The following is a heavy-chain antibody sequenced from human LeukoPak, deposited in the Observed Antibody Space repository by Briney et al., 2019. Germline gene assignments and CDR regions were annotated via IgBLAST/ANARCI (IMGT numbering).Heavy chain of an antibody. V-gene: IGHV4-39*01. Sequence: SETLSLTCTVSGGSVSSSGYYWGWIRQPPGKGLAWIGSIYYSGSTYYNPSLKSRVTISVDTSKNQFSLKLSSVTAADTAVYYCARSYSYGYSGWFDPWGQGTLVTVSS. CDR1: GGSVSSSGYY. CDR3: ARSYSYGYSGWFDP. CDR2: IYYSGST. D-gene: IGHD5-18*01. J-gene: IGHJ5*02.